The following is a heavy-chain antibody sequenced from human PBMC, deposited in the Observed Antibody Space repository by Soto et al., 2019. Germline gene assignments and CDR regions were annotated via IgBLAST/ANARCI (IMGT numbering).Heavy chain of an antibody. J-gene: IGHJ4*02. D-gene: IGHD1-26*01. Sequence: QVQLVDSGGGVVQPGRSLRLSCAASGFTFSTYGMHWVRQAPDKGLEWVAVISSDGTNKYYGDSVKGRFTISRDNPKNILYLQMNSLRAEDTAVYYCAKEITLPAGARVFDNWGQGTLVTVSS. CDR3: AKEITLPAGARVFDN. CDR1: GFTFSTYG. CDR2: ISSDGTNK. V-gene: IGHV3-30*18.